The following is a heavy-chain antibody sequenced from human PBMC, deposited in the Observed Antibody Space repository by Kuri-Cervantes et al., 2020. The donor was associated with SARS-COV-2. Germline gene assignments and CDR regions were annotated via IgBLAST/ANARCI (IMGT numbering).Heavy chain of an antibody. CDR1: GFTFSSYS. V-gene: IGHV3-21*04. J-gene: IGHJ3*02. Sequence: GGSLRLSCAASGFTFSSYSMNWVRQAPGKGLEWVSSISSSSSYIYYADSVKGRFTISRDNAKNSLYLQMISLRAEDMALYYCAKGGYNWNYDAFDIWGQGTMVTVSS. D-gene: IGHD1-7*01. CDR2: ISSSSSYI. CDR3: AKGGYNWNYDAFDI.